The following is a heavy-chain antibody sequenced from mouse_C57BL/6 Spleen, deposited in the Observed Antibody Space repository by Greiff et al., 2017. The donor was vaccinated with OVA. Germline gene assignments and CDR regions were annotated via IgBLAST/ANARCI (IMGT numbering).Heavy chain of an antibody. V-gene: IGHV1-82*01. J-gene: IGHJ1*03. D-gene: IGHD4-1*01. Sequence: QVQLQQSGPELVKPGASVKISCKASGYAFSSSWMNWVKQRPGKGLEWIGRIYPGDGDTNYNGKFKGKATLTADKSSSTAYMQLSSLTSEDSAVYFCARERGAGTNFDVWGTGTTVTVSS. CDR1: GYAFSSSW. CDR2: IYPGDGDT. CDR3: ARERGAGTNFDV.